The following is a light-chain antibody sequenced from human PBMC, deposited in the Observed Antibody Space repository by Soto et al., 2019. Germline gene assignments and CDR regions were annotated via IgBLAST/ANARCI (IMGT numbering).Light chain of an antibody. CDR1: SGHSSYI. CDR3: EPWESNPV. Sequence: QLVLTQSSSASASLGSSVKLTCTLSSGHSSYIIAWHQQQPGKAPRYLMKLEGSGSYNKGSGVPDRFSGSSSGADRYLTTSNLQSEDGAVYYGEPWESNPVFGGGTRLTVL. J-gene: IGLJ2*01. V-gene: IGLV4-60*03. CDR2: LEGSGSY.